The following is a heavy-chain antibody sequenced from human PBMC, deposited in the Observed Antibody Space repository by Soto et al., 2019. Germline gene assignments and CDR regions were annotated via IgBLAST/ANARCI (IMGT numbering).Heavy chain of an antibody. CDR3: AKKIYHRFDP. Sequence: GATLRPSCIVSAFMYSHDPMTWVRQAPGKGLEWASAINPGGENTYYADSLEGRFTISRDNSKNTLYLQMSSLRAEDTAIYYCAKKIYHRFDPWGPGTLVTVSS. V-gene: IGHV3-23*01. CDR2: INPGGENT. CDR1: AFMYSHDP. D-gene: IGHD3-16*02. J-gene: IGHJ5*02.